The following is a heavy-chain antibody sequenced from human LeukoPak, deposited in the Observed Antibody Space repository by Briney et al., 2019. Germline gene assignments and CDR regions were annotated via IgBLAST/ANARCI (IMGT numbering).Heavy chain of an antibody. CDR1: GYTFTGYY. CDR3: ARDLPAPSRNNYYYDSPGVDY. V-gene: IGHV1-2*02. J-gene: IGHJ4*02. D-gene: IGHD3-22*01. CDR2: INPNSGGT. Sequence: GASVKVSCKASGYTFTGYYMHWVRQAPGQGLEWMGWINPNSGGTNYAQKFQGRVTMTRDTSISTAYMELSRLRSDDTAVYYCARDLPAPSRNNYYYDSPGVDYWGQGTLVTVSS.